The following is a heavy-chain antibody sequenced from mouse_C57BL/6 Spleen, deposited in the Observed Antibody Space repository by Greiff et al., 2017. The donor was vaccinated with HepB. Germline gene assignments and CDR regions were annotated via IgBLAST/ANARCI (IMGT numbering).Heavy chain of an antibody. D-gene: IGHD1-1*01. CDR2: ISYSGST. CDR1: GYSITSDY. CDR3: ARGHYYGSSPGYFDV. J-gene: IGHJ1*03. V-gene: IGHV3-8*01. Sequence: EVKLLESGPGLAKPSQTLSLTCSVTGYSITSDYWNWIRKFPGNKLEYMGYISYSGSTYYNPSLKSRISITRDTSKNQYYLQLNSVTTEDTATYYCARGHYYGSSPGYFDVWGTGITVTVSS.